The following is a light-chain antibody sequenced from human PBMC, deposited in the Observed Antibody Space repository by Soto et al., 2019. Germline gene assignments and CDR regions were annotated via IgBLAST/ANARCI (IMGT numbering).Light chain of an antibody. V-gene: IGKV4-1*01. CDR2: WAS. J-gene: IGKJ5*01. CDR1: QSVLYSSNNKNY. Sequence: DIVMTQSPDSLAVSLGERAAINCKSSQSVLYSSNNKNYLAWYKQKPGQPPKLLISWASTRESGVPDRVGGRGSGPNFTLPISSLQSEDVAVYYCQQYYTTHITFGQGTRLEIK. CDR3: QQYYTTHIT.